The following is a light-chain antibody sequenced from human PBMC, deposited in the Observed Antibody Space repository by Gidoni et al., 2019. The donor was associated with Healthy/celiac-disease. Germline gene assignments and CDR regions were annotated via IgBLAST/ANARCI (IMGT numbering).Light chain of an antibody. CDR1: QSVSSN. J-gene: IGKJ1*01. CDR3: QQYNNWPRT. Sequence: EIVMTQSPATLSVSPGERATLSCRASQSVSSNVAWYQQKPGKAPLLLIYGASTRATGIPARFSGSGSGTDFTLTISSLQSEDFAVYYCQQYNNWPRTFGQGTKVEIK. CDR2: GAS. V-gene: IGKV3-15*01.